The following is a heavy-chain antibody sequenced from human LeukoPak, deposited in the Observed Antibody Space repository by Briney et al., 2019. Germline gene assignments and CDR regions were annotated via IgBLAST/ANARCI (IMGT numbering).Heavy chain of an antibody. V-gene: IGHV3-48*03. CDR1: GFTFSSYE. D-gene: IGHD6-13*01. CDR2: ISSSGSTI. CDR3: ATTLYSSSWLSAYYYYYYMDV. Sequence: GGSLRLSCAASGFTFSSYEMNWVRQAPGEGLEWVSYISSSGSTIFYADSEKGRFTISRDNAKNSLYLQMNSLRAEDTAVYYCATTLYSSSWLSAYYYYYYMDVWGKGTTVTVSS. J-gene: IGHJ6*03.